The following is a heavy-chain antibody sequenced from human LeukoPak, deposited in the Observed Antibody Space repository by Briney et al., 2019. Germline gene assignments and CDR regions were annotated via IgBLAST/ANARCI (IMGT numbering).Heavy chain of an antibody. Sequence: GGSLRLSCAASGFTFSSYGMHWVRKAPGKGLEWVAVIWYDGSNKYYADSVKGRFTISRDNSKNTLYLQMNSLRAEDTAVYYCARGGEGDYGNFQHWGQGTLVTVSS. CDR3: ARGGEGDYGNFQH. J-gene: IGHJ1*01. CDR1: GFTFSSYG. D-gene: IGHD4-17*01. CDR2: IWYDGSNK. V-gene: IGHV3-33*01.